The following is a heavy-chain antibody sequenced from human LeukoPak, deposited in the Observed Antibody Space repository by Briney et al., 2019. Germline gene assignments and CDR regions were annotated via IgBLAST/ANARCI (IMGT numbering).Heavy chain of an antibody. Sequence: TLSLTLTCTFSGFSLSTSGVGVGWIRQPPGKALEWLALIYWNDDKRYSPSLKSRLTITKDTSKNQVVLTMTNMDPVDTATYYCAHRRGYYGSGSYHPTMYYYYGMDVWGQGTTVTVSS. CDR2: IYWNDDK. CDR3: AHRRGYYGSGSYHPTMYYYYGMDV. D-gene: IGHD3-10*01. V-gene: IGHV2-5*01. J-gene: IGHJ6*02. CDR1: GFSLSTSGVG.